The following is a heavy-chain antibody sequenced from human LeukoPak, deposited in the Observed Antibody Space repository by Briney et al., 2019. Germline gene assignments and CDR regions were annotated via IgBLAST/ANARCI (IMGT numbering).Heavy chain of an antibody. J-gene: IGHJ4*02. CDR2: INHSGST. CDR1: GGSFSGYY. V-gene: IGHV4-34*01. CDR3: ARSLLGQWLVRRSFDY. Sequence: PSETLSLTCAVYGGSFSGYYWSWIRQPPGKGLEWIGEINHSGSTNYNPSLKSRVTILLHTSKNHFSLNLSSVTAADTAVYYCARSLLGQWLVRRSFDYWGQGTLVTVSS. D-gene: IGHD6-19*01.